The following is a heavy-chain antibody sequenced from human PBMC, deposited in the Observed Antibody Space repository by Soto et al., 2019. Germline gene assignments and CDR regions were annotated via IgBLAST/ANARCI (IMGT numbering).Heavy chain of an antibody. CDR2: ISWNSGSI. D-gene: IGHD4-17*01. CDR3: AKDPKPGLRWTFDY. J-gene: IGHJ4*02. Sequence: DVQLVESGGGLVQPGRSLRLSCAASGFTFDDYAMHWVRQAPGKGLEWVSGISWNSGSIGYADSVKGRFTISRDNAKNSLYLQMNSLRAEDTALYYCAKDPKPGLRWTFDYWGQGTLVTVSS. V-gene: IGHV3-9*01. CDR1: GFTFDDYA.